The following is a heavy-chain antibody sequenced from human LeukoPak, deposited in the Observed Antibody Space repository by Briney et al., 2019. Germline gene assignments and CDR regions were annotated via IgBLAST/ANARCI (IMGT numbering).Heavy chain of an antibody. CDR1: GFTVSSNY. Sequence: GGSLRLSCAASGFTVSSNYMSWVRQAPGKGLEWVSVIYSGGSTYYADSVKGRFTISRDNSKNTLYLQMNSLRAEDTAVYYCGGVFAVVSDVVFVIWGHGTMVS. V-gene: IGHV3-66*01. D-gene: IGHD2-21*01. J-gene: IGHJ3*02. CDR2: IYSGGST. CDR3: GGVFAVVSDVVFVI.